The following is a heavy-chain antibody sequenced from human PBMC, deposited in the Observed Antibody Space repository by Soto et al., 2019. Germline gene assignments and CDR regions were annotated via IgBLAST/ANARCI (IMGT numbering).Heavy chain of an antibody. Sequence: PSVTLSLTCTVSGGSMSSHYWSWIRQSPGKGMEWIGNSDYSGSTNYNPSLKSRVAISVDTSTKQFSLKLRSVTGAEPAVYHPARIRTYGYWHFDYWGQGTLLAASS. CDR2: SDYSGST. V-gene: IGHV4-59*11. D-gene: IGHD5-18*01. J-gene: IGHJ4*02. CDR1: GGSMSSHY. CDR3: ARIRTYGYWHFDY.